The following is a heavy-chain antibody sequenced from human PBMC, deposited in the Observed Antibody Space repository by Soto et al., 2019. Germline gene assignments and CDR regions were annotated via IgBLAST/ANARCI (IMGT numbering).Heavy chain of an antibody. D-gene: IGHD1-1*01. V-gene: IGHV3-74*01. CDR2: INSDGSST. CDR1: GFTFSSYW. Sequence: EVQLVESGGGLVQPGGSLRLSCAASGFTFSSYWMHWVRQAPGKGLVWVSRINSDGSSTSYADSVKGRFTISRDNAKKPLYGKLTSVGAEDAAVYYWARDLGNNWTGGDTGGQGPL. J-gene: IGHJ5*02. CDR3: ARDLGNNWTGGDT.